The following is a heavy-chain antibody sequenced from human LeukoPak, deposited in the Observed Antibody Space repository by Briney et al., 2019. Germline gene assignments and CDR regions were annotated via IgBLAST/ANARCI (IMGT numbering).Heavy chain of an antibody. V-gene: IGHV4-39*01. D-gene: IGHD6-19*01. CDR3: ARVSGEQWLENDY. Sequence: PSETLSLTCTVSGGSISSSSYYWGWLRQPPGKGLEWIGSIYYSGSTYYNPSLKSRVTISVDTSKNQFSLKLSSVTAADTAVYYCARVSGEQWLENDYWGQGTLVTVSS. J-gene: IGHJ4*02. CDR1: GGSISSSSYY. CDR2: IYYSGST.